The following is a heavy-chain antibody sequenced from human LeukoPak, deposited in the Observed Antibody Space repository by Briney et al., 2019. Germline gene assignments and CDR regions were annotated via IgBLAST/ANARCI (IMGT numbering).Heavy chain of an antibody. CDR2: IYSGGST. Sequence: PGGSLRLSCAASGLTVSNNYMSSVRQAPGKGLDWVSVIYSGGSTYSADSVKGRFTISRDNSKNTLYLQMNSLRAEDTAVYYCARDLRPNRYFDYWGQGTLVTVSS. V-gene: IGHV3-66*02. D-gene: IGHD4-17*01. CDR3: ARDLRPNRYFDY. J-gene: IGHJ4*02. CDR1: GLTVSNNY.